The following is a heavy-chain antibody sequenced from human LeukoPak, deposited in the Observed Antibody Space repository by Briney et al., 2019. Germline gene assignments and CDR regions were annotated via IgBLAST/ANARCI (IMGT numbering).Heavy chain of an antibody. D-gene: IGHD3-16*01. Sequence: PSATLSLTCTVSGGSVSSYYWSWIRQPPGKGLEWIGYIFYGGTTSYNPPLKSRVSLSVDTSKNQFSLKLNSVIAADTAVYYCARVGGVPLGAFDIWAQGTMVTVSS. CDR1: GGSVSSYY. V-gene: IGHV4-59*02. CDR2: IFYGGTT. J-gene: IGHJ3*02. CDR3: ARVGGVPLGAFDI.